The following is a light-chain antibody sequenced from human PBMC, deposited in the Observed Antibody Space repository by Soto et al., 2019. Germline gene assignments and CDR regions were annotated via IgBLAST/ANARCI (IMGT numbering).Light chain of an antibody. CDR2: AAS. V-gene: IGKV1-8*01. Sequence: AIRMTQSPSSFSASTGDGVTITCRASQGISSYLAWYQQKPGKAPKLLIYAASTLQSGVPSRFSGSGSGTDFTLTISFLQSEDFATYYCQQYDRYPRTFGQGTKVEIK. CDR3: QQYDRYPRT. CDR1: QGISSY. J-gene: IGKJ1*01.